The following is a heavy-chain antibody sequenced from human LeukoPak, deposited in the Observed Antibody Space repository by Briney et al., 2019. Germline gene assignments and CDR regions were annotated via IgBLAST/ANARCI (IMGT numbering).Heavy chain of an antibody. CDR3: ARGPTLGLDI. CDR2: INPNSGDT. Sequence: ASVKVSCRVSGYTFTAYYIHWVRQAPGQGLEWMGWINPNSGDTNLPQRFQGRVTMTRDTSIITAYMELSSLTSDDTGMYYCARGPTLGLDIWGQGTMVTVSS. V-gene: IGHV1-2*02. J-gene: IGHJ3*02. CDR1: GYTFTAYY.